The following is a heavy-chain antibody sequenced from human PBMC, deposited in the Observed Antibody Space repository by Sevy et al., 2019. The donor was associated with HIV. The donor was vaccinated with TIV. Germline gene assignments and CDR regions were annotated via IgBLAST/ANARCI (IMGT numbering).Heavy chain of an antibody. CDR2: IIPIFGTA. D-gene: IGHD5-12*01. V-gene: IGHV1-69*13. CDR1: GGTFSSYA. CDR3: ARETIGYSGYDRNYYFDC. J-gene: IGHJ4*02. Sequence: ASVKVSCKASGGTFSSYAISWVRQAPGQGLEWMGGIIPIFGTANYAQKFQGRVTITADESTSTAYMELSSLRSEDTAVHYCARETIGYSGYDRNYYFDCWGQGTLVTVSS.